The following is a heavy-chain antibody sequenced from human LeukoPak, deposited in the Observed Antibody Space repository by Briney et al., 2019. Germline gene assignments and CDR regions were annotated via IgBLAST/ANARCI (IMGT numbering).Heavy chain of an antibody. CDR3: ASGDTAMVNGDY. D-gene: IGHD5-18*01. V-gene: IGHV4-34*01. Sequence: SETLSLTCAVYGGSFSGYYWSWIRQPPGKGLEWIGEINHSGSTNYNPSLKSRVTISVDTSKNQFSLKLSSVTAADTAGYYCASGDTAMVNGDYWGQGTLVTVSS. CDR1: GGSFSGYY. J-gene: IGHJ4*02. CDR2: INHSGST.